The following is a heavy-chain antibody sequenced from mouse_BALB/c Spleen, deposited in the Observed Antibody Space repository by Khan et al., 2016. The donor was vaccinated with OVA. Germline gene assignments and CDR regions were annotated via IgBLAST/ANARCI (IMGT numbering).Heavy chain of an antibody. CDR1: GYSFTGYY. CDR2: VNPNNGGT. J-gene: IGHJ3*01. Sequence: VQLQQSGPDLVKPGASVKISCKTSGYSFTGYYIHWVKQSQGKSLEWIGRVNPNNGGTPYNQKFKGKAILTVEKSSSTAYMELRSLTSEDSAVYYCGRISIITVEGFAYWGQGTLVTVSA. CDR3: GRISIITVEGFAY. V-gene: IGHV1-18*01. D-gene: IGHD1-1*01.